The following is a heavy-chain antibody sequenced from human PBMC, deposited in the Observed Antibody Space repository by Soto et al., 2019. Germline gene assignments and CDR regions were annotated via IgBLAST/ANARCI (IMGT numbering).Heavy chain of an antibody. J-gene: IGHJ4*02. Sequence: VQLVESGGGVVQPGRSLRLSCAASGFTFSSYGMHWVRQAPGKGLEWVAVIWYDGSNKYYADSVKGRFTISRDNSKNTRYLQMDSLRAEDTAVYYCARGYYDSSGYPYLFDYWGQGTLVTGSS. CDR3: ARGYYDSSGYPYLFDY. CDR1: GFTFSSYG. D-gene: IGHD3-22*01. V-gene: IGHV3-33*01. CDR2: IWYDGSNK.